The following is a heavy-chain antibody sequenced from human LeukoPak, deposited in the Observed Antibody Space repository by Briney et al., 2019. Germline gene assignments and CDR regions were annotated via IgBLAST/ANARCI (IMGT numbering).Heavy chain of an antibody. CDR2: ISSSGSYI. CDR3: ARRLAREYYGSGTSSFDL. CDR1: GFTFSSYS. V-gene: IGHV3-21*01. Sequence: PGGSLRLSCAASGFTFSSYSMNWVRQAPGKGLEWVSSISSSGSYIYYADSVKGRFTISRDNAKNSLYLQMNSLRAEDTAVYYCARRLAREYYGSGTSSFDLWGRGTLVTVSS. D-gene: IGHD3-10*01. J-gene: IGHJ2*01.